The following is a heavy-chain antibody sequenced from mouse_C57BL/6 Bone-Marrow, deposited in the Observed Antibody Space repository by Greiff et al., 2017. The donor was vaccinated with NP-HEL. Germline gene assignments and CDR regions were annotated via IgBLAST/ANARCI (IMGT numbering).Heavy chain of an antibody. V-gene: IGHV5-9-1*02. Sequence: EVKVVESGEGLVKPGGSLKLSCAASGFTFSSYAMSWVRQTPEKRLEWVAYISSGGDYIYYADTVKGRFTISRDNARNTLYLQMSSLKSEDTAMYYCTRYDYDPAWFAYWGQGTLVTVSA. CDR3: TRYDYDPAWFAY. J-gene: IGHJ3*01. CDR1: GFTFSSYA. D-gene: IGHD2-4*01. CDR2: ISSGGDYI.